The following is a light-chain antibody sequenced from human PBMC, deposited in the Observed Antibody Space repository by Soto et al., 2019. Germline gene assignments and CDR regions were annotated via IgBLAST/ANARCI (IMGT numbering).Light chain of an antibody. CDR3: QQTYTALSLT. CDR2: AAS. V-gene: IGKV1-39*01. J-gene: IGKJ5*01. Sequence: DIQMTQSPSSLSASVGDRVTITCRASESIARHLNWYQQKPGKAPKLLIYAASCLQNGVPSRFRGGGSGTDFTLTISNLQPEDFATYYCQQTYTALSLTFGQGTRLEIK. CDR1: ESIARH.